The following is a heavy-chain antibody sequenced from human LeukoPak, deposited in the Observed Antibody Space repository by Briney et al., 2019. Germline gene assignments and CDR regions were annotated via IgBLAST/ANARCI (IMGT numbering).Heavy chain of an antibody. CDR2: INHGGST. CDR3: ARTQPPSYYYDSSGYYYGSHRSVYFDY. D-gene: IGHD3-22*01. V-gene: IGHV4-34*01. CDR1: GGSFSGYY. J-gene: IGHJ4*02. Sequence: PSETLSLTCAVYGGSFSGYYWSWIRQPPGKGLEWIGEINHGGSTNYNPSLKSRVTISVDTSKNQFSLKLSSVTAADTAVYYCARTQPPSYYYDSSGYYYGSHRSVYFDYWGQGTLVTVSS.